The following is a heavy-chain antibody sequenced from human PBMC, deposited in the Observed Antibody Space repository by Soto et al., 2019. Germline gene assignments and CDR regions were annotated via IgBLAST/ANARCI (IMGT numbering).Heavy chain of an antibody. CDR3: ARGMVQGQQRLDAFDI. Sequence: SETLSLTCAVYGVSFSGYYWSWIRQPPGKGLEWIGEINHSGSTNYNPSLKSRVTISVDTSKNQFSLKLSSVTAADTAVYYCARGMVQGQQRLDAFDIWGQGTIVTVSS. D-gene: IGHD6-25*01. V-gene: IGHV4-34*01. CDR1: GVSFSGYY. CDR2: INHSGST. J-gene: IGHJ3*02.